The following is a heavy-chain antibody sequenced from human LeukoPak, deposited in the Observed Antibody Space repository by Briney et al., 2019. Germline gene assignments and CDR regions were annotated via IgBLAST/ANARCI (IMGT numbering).Heavy chain of an antibody. CDR2: IYPADSDT. CDR1: GSSFTNYW. D-gene: IGHD3-10*01. CDR3: ARSTGSGSYRGAFDP. J-gene: IGHJ5*02. V-gene: IGHV5-51*01. Sequence: GESLQISCKGSGSSFTNYWLGWVRQMPGKGLQWMGIIYPADSDTRYSPSFQGQVTISADKSISTAYLQWSSLKASDTAMYYCARSTGSGSYRGAFDPWGQGTLVTVSS.